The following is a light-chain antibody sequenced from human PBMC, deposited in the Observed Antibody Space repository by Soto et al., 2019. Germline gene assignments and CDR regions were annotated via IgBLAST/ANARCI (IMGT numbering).Light chain of an antibody. V-gene: IGLV2-14*01. CDR2: DVS. CDR1: SSDVGGYNY. J-gene: IGLJ2*01. Sequence: QSALTQPASVSGSPGQSITISCTGTSSDVGGYNYVSWYQQHPGKAPRLIIYDVSNRPSGVSNRFSGSKSGNTASLTISGLQPEDEGDYWCSSYRSGSTLVFGGGTKLTVL. CDR3: SSYRSGSTLV.